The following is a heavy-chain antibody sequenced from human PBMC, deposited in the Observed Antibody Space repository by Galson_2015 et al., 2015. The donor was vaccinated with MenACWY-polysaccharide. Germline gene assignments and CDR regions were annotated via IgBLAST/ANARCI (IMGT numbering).Heavy chain of an antibody. Sequence: SLRLSCAASGFNFRGSGMHWVRQAPGKGLEWVALIQYDGSIKEYADSVKGRFTISRDNSKNTLFLEMNSLRAEDTAVYFCAREGSRIVVHAFDIWGQGTMVSVSS. CDR1: GFNFRGSG. CDR2: IQYDGSIK. V-gene: IGHV3-33*05. D-gene: IGHD6-13*01. J-gene: IGHJ3*02. CDR3: AREGSRIVVHAFDI.